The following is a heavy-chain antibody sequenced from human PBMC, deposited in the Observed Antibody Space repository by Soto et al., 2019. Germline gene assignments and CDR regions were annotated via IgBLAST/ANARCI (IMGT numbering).Heavy chain of an antibody. CDR2: TIPVVNTA. CDR3: ARGVYGSGNYYTSPSAFDN. J-gene: IGHJ3*02. V-gene: IGHV1-69*06. CDR1: GGTLSDHG. Sequence: QVQLEQSGAEVKKPGSSVKVSCKASGGTLSDHGVAWLRQAPGQGLEWMGGTIPVVNTAKYAEKVHGRDTVTADKVTNTAYMELSSLRPEHTAFYFCARGVYGSGNYYTSPSAFDNWGQGTMVIVSS. D-gene: IGHD3-10*01.